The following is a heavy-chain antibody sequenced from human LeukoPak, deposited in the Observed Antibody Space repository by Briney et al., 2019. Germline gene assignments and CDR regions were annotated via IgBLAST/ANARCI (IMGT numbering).Heavy chain of an antibody. D-gene: IGHD3-22*01. Sequence: ASVKVSCKASGYTFTGYYMHWVRQAPGQGLEWMGWINPNSGGTNYAQKVQGRVTMARGTSISQDYMELRRLRSDDTAVYYCVREYYYDSSGYYHYWYFDLWGRGTLVTVSS. CDR1: GYTFTGYY. CDR3: VREYYYDSSGYYHYWYFDL. CDR2: INPNSGGT. V-gene: IGHV1-2*02. J-gene: IGHJ2*01.